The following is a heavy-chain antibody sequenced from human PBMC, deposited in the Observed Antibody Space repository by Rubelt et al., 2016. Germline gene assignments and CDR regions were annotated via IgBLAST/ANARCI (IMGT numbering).Heavy chain of an antibody. CDR3: TRPGAAAGTDY. CDR2: ISGSGGTT. J-gene: IGHJ4*02. Sequence: VRPGGSLRLSCAASGFTFGGYSMTWVRQAPGKGLEWVSSISGSGGTTYYADSVKGRFTISRDSSKSTLYLQMSSLRVEDTAVYYCTRPGAAAGTDYWGQGTLVTVSS. V-gene: IGHV3-23*01. D-gene: IGHD6-13*01. CDR1: GFTFGGYS.